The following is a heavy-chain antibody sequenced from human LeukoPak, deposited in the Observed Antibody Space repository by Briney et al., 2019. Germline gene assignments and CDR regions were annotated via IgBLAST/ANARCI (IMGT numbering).Heavy chain of an antibody. Sequence: GASVKVSCKASVYTFTSYDINWVRQATGQGLEWMGWMNPNSGNTGYAQKFQGRVTMTRNTSISTAYTELSSLRSEDTAVYYCARGRRDYYDSSGYYEVDYWGQGTLVTVSS. J-gene: IGHJ4*02. D-gene: IGHD3-22*01. V-gene: IGHV1-8*01. CDR2: MNPNSGNT. CDR3: ARGRRDYYDSSGYYEVDY. CDR1: VYTFTSYD.